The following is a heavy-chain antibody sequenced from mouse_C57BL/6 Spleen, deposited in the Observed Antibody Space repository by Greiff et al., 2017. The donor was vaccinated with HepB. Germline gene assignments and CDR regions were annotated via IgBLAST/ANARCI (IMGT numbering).Heavy chain of an antibody. CDR2: IRNKANGYTT. CDR1: GFTFTDYY. J-gene: IGHJ1*03. V-gene: IGHV7-3*01. Sequence: EVKLMESGGGLVQPGGSLSLSCAASGFTFTDYYMSWVRQPPGKALEWLGFIRNKANGYTTEYSASVKGRFTISRDNSQSILYLQMNALRAEDSASYYCARYIAPVVAPRFFDVCGTGTTVTVSS. CDR3: ARYIAPVVAPRFFDV. D-gene: IGHD1-1*01.